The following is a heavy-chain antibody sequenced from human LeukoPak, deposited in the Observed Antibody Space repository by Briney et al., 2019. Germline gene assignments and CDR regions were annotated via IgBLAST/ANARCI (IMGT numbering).Heavy chain of an antibody. Sequence: GGSLRLSCAASRFTFSSYAMSWVRQGPGKGLQWVSSISASSNSTYYADSVKGRFTISRDNSKNTLYLQMNSLRAEDTAVYHCAKGEKCSTASCYVTGRFDPWGQGTLVTVSS. CDR2: ISASSNST. CDR3: AKGEKCSTASCYVTGRFDP. CDR1: RFTFSSYA. V-gene: IGHV3-23*01. D-gene: IGHD2-2*01. J-gene: IGHJ5*02.